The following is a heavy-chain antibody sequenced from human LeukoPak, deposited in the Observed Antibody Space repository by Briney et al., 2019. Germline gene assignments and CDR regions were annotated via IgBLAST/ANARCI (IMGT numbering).Heavy chain of an antibody. Sequence: RASVKVSCKASGGSFSSYAISWVRQAPGLGLEWMGGIVPVFGTPNYAQKFQGRLTIIADDSSSTAYMELRSLTSDDTAVYYCARGSASNWPVDYWGQGTLVTVS. D-gene: IGHD6-13*01. CDR3: ARGSASNWPVDY. V-gene: IGHV1-69*13. J-gene: IGHJ4*02. CDR2: IVPVFGTP. CDR1: GGSFSSYA.